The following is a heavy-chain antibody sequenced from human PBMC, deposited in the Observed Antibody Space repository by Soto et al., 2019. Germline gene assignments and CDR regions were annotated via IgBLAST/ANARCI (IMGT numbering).Heavy chain of an antibody. Sequence: GESLKISCKGSGYRFTFYWIGWVRQMPGKGLEWMGIIHPADSDTRYSPSFQGQVSFSADKSINTAYLQWSSLKASDSAIYYCARHTGAGQLVLDYWGQGTLVTVSS. CDR3: ARHTGAGQLVLDY. J-gene: IGHJ4*02. D-gene: IGHD6-6*01. CDR1: GYRFTFYW. V-gene: IGHV5-51*01. CDR2: IHPADSDT.